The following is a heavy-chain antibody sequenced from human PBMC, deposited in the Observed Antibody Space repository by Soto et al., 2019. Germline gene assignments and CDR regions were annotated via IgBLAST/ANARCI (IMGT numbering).Heavy chain of an antibody. Sequence: GGSLRLSCAASGVPFSSYCMHWVRQDPGKGLEWVAVIWYDGSNKYYADSVKGRFTISRDNSKNTLYLQMNSLRAEDTAVYYCARDGDIVVVPAAPLDYWGQGTLVTVSS. CDR3: ARDGDIVVVPAAPLDY. CDR2: IWYDGSNK. J-gene: IGHJ4*02. D-gene: IGHD2-2*01. CDR1: GVPFSSYC. V-gene: IGHV3-33*01.